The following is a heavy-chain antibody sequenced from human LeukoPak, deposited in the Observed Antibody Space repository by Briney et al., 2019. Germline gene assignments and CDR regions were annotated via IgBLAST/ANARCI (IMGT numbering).Heavy chain of an antibody. CDR3: ARRGYHDSSGYDY. D-gene: IGHD3-22*01. CDR1: GFTFSSYS. J-gene: IGHJ4*02. CDR2: ISGRSADI. V-gene: IGHV3-21*06. Sequence: GGFLRLSCAASGFTFSSYSMHWVRQAPGKGLEWVSSISGRSADIYYADSVKGRFTISRDNAKNSVFLQMNNLRVEDTAIYYCARRGYHDSSGYDYWGQGTPVTVSS.